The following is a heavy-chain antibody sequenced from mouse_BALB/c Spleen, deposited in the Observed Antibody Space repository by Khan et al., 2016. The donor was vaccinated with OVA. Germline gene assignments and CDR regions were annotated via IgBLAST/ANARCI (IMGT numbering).Heavy chain of an antibody. D-gene: IGHD2-10*01. CDR1: GHTFTKFG. CDR3: ARPPYFSYVLDN. Sequence: QIQLVQSGPEVKKPGETVKISCKASGHTFTKFGMNWVKQAPGKGLKWMGWINTYTGEPTYADDFNGRFAFSLETSASTAYLQINNLKNEDTATYFCARPPYFSYVLDNWSQGTSGTVSS. CDR2: INTYTGEP. V-gene: IGHV9-3-1*01. J-gene: IGHJ4*01.